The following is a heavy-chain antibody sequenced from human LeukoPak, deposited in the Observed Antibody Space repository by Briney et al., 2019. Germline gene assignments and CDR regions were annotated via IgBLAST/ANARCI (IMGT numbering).Heavy chain of an antibody. CDR1: GGPISSGSYF. CDR2: IYTNGIP. V-gene: IGHV4-61*02. J-gene: IGHJ6*03. CDR3: ARGSSYYMDV. Sequence: PSETLSLTCTVYGGPISSGSYFWSWIRQPAGKGLEWIGRIYTNGIPNYSPSLKSRITISLDTSKNQFSLKMNSVTAADTALYYCARGSSYYMDVWGKGTTVTVSS. D-gene: IGHD3-10*01.